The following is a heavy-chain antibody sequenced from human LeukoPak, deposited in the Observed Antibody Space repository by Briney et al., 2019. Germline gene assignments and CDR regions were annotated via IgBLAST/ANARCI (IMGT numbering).Heavy chain of an antibody. V-gene: IGHV2-5*02. CDR2: IYWDDDK. J-gene: IGHJ4*02. D-gene: IGHD5-24*01. Sequence: SGSTLVNPTQTLTLTCTFSGFSLSTSGMCVGWIRQPPGKALEWLALIYWDDDKRYSPSLKSRLTITKDTSKNQVVLTMTNMDPVDTATYYCAHGRRDGYTIRGPFDYWGQGTLVTVSS. CDR1: GFSLSTSGMC. CDR3: AHGRRDGYTIRGPFDY.